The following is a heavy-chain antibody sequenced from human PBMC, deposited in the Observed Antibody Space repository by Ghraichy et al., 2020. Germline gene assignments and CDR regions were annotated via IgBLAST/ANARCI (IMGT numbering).Heavy chain of an antibody. Sequence: SGPTLVKPTQTLTLTCIISGLSLTATGVCVAWIRQPPGKALEWLALIYWDDDQRYNPSLKNRITITKDTSKNQVALTMTNMDPKDTATYYCAHRDPVDAFDVWGQGTMVIVSS. CDR1: GLSLTATGVC. V-gene: IGHV2-5*02. CDR2: IYWDDDQ. CDR3: AHRDPVDAFDV. J-gene: IGHJ3*01.